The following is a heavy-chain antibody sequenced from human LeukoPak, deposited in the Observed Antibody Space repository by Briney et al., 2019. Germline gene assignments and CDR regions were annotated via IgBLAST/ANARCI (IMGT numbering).Heavy chain of an antibody. CDR1: GLPVRNNY. CDR3: ASEDSRFYYFDY. J-gene: IGHJ4*02. D-gene: IGHD3-22*01. V-gene: IGHV3-53*01. CDR2: IYIGCST. Sequence: GGPLRLSCSASGLPVRNNYILWLRQPPPKGLEWVSVIYIGCSTYYAHSVTHRFTISRDNSKNTLYLQMNSLRAEDTAVYYCASEDSRFYYFDYWGQGALVTVSS.